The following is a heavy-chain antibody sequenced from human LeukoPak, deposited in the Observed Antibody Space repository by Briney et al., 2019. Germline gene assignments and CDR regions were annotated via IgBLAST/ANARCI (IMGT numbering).Heavy chain of an antibody. Sequence: SQTLSLTCTVSGGSISSYYWSWFRQPPGKGLEWIGYIYYSGSTNYNPALKSRVTISVDTSKNQFSLKLSSVTAADTAVYYCARDKGRGNGPQISWGQGTLVTVSS. D-gene: IGHD1-14*01. J-gene: IGHJ4*02. V-gene: IGHV4-59*01. CDR3: ARDKGRGNGPQIS. CDR1: GGSISSYY. CDR2: IYYSGST.